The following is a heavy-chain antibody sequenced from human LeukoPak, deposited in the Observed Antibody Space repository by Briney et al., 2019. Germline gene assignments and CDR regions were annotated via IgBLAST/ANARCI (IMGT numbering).Heavy chain of an antibody. CDR1: GGTFSSYA. D-gene: IGHD4-11*01. CDR2: IIPIFGTA. J-gene: IGHJ6*02. Sequence: SVTVSCTASGGTFSSYAISWVRQAPGQGLEWMGGIIPIFGTANYAQKFQGRVTITADESTSTAYMELSSLRSEDTAVYYCARGRGYSKSLYYYYGMDVWGQGTTVTVSS. CDR3: ARGRGYSKSLYYYYGMDV. V-gene: IGHV1-69*13.